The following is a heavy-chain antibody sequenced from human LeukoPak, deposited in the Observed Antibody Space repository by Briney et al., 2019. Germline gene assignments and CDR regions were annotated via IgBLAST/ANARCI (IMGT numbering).Heavy chain of an antibody. Sequence: SETLSLTCTVSGGSISSGGYYWSWIRRHPGKGLEWIGYIYYSGSTYYNPSLKSRVTISVDTSKNQFSLKLSSVTAADTAVYYCARALGYSYGEDCWGQGTLVTVSS. CDR2: IYYSGST. CDR3: ARALGYSYGEDC. J-gene: IGHJ4*02. V-gene: IGHV4-31*03. D-gene: IGHD5-18*01. CDR1: GGSISSGGYY.